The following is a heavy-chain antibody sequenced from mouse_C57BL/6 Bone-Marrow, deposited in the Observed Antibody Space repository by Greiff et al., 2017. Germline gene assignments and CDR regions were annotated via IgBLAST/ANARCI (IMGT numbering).Heavy chain of an antibody. CDR3: ARGPYYYLYWYFEV. CDR1: GYTFTSYW. CDR2: IYPGSGST. Sequence: QVQLQQPGAELVKPGASVKMSCKASGYTFTSYWITWVKQRPGQGLEWIGDIYPGSGSTNYNEQFKSKATLTVDTSSSTAYMQLSSLTSEDSAVYYCARGPYYYLYWYFEVWGTGTTVTVSS. V-gene: IGHV1-55*01. J-gene: IGHJ1*03. D-gene: IGHD1-1*01.